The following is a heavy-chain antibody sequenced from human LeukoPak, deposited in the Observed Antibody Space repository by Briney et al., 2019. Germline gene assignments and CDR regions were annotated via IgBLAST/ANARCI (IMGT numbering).Heavy chain of an antibody. V-gene: IGHV1-69-2*01. Sequence: ATVKISCKVSGYTFTDYYMHWVQQAPGKGLEWMGLVDPEDGETIYAEKFQGRVTITADTSTDTAYMELSSLRSEDTAVYYCATRGKVAARPPGYYYMDVWGKGTTVTVSS. CDR2: VDPEDGET. CDR3: ATRGKVAARPPGYYYMDV. D-gene: IGHD6-6*01. CDR1: GYTFTDYY. J-gene: IGHJ6*03.